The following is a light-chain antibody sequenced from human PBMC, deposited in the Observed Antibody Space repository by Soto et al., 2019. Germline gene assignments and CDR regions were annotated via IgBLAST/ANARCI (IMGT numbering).Light chain of an antibody. CDR1: QSVRSSY. J-gene: IGKJ5*01. Sequence: EIVLTQSPGTLSLSPGERATLSCRASQSVRSSYLAWYQQKPGQAPRLLIYGASSRATGIADRFSGSGSGTDFTLTISRLEPEDFAVYYCQQYGTSPVTFGQGTRLEIK. V-gene: IGKV3-20*01. CDR3: QQYGTSPVT. CDR2: GAS.